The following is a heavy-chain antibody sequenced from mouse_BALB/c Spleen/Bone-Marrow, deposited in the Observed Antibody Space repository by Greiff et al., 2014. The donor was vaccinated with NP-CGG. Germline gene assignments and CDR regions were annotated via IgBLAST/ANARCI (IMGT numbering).Heavy chain of an antibody. CDR3: ARYYYGFLDY. Sequence: VHVVESGPGLVAPSQSLSITCTVSGFSLTSYGVHWVRQPPGKGLEWLGVIWAGGSTNYNSTLMSRLTISKDNSKSQVFLKMNSLQTDDTAMYYCARYYYGFLDYWGQGTTLTVSS. D-gene: IGHD1-2*01. J-gene: IGHJ2*01. CDR2: IWAGGST. CDR1: GFSLTSYG. V-gene: IGHV2-9*02.